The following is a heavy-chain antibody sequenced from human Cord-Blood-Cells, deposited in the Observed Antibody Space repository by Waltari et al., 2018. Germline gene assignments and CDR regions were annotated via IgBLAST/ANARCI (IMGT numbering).Heavy chain of an antibody. V-gene: IGHV1-69*09. J-gene: IGHJ4*02. CDR2: IMPIIGIA. CDR3: ARLVGYSYGNENRDFDY. D-gene: IGHD5-18*01. Sequence: QVQQVQSGAEVKKPGSSLKVACMASVGTFSSYAISWVRQAPGQGLERMGMIMPIIGIANYEQKFQGRVTITADKSASTAYMELSSLRSEDTAVYYCARLVGYSYGNENRDFDYWGQGTLVTVSS. CDR1: VGTFSSYA.